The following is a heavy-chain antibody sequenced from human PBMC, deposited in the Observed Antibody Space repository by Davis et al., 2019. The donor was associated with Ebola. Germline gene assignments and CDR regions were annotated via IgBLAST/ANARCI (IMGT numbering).Heavy chain of an antibody. Sequence: GGSLRLSCAASGFTFSSYWMSWVRQAPGKGLEWVANIKQDGSEKYYVDSVKGRITISRDNAKNTLYLQMNSLRAEDTAVYYCARVWGYSSNLYDYWGQGTLVTVSS. CDR3: ARVWGYSSNLYDY. CDR2: IKQDGSEK. CDR1: GFTFSSYW. D-gene: IGHD6-13*01. V-gene: IGHV3-7*01. J-gene: IGHJ4*02.